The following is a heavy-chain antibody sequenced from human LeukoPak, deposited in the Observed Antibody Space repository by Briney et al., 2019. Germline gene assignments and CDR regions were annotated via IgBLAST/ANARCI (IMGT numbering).Heavy chain of an antibody. D-gene: IGHD2-15*01. CDR3: ARVVNVGSCGSCDYYFGMDV. Sequence: GGSLRLSCAVSGFIFSNYAIHWVRQAPGKGLEWVAAISSDGSNKYYADSVKGRFTISRDNSKNTLFLQMNYLRADDTAVYYCARVVNVGSCGSCDYYFGMDVWGQGTTVTVSS. J-gene: IGHJ6*02. CDR2: ISSDGSNK. CDR1: GFIFSNYA. V-gene: IGHV3-30*04.